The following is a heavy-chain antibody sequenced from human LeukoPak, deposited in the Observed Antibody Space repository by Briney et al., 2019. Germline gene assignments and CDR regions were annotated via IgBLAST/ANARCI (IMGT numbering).Heavy chain of an antibody. D-gene: IGHD5-24*01. CDR3: ARDRGDY. Sequence: ETLSLTCTVSGGSISSSSYYWGWIRQAPGKGLEWVSVIYSVGTTYYADSVKGRFTISRDSSKNTLYLQMNSLRAEDTAVYYCARDRGDYWGQGTLVTVSS. CDR1: GGSISSSSYY. J-gene: IGHJ4*02. CDR2: IYSVGTT. V-gene: IGHV3-53*01.